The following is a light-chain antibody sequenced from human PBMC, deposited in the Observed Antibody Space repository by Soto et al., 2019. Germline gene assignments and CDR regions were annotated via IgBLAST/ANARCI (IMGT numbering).Light chain of an antibody. CDR1: QSVSSN. J-gene: IGKJ5*01. V-gene: IGKV3-15*01. CDR3: QQYGNSPIT. Sequence: DIVMTQSPATLSVSPRERATLSCTASQSVSSNVAWYQQIPGQTPRLLIYGASTRATGIPDRFSGSGSGTDFTLTISRLEPEDFAVYYCQQYGNSPITFGQGTRLEI. CDR2: GAS.